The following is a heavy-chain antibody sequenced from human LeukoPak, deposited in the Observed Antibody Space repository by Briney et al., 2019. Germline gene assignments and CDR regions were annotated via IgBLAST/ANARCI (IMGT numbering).Heavy chain of an antibody. D-gene: IGHD1-26*01. CDR1: GGSFSGYY. Sequence: PSETLSLTCAVYGGSFSGYYWSWIRQPPGKGLEWIGEINHSGSTNYNPSLKSRVTISVDTSKNQFSLKLSSVTAADTAVYYCARDRVPRSFSDGGYAFDIWGQGTMVTVSS. CDR2: INHSGST. V-gene: IGHV4-34*01. CDR3: ARDRVPRSFSDGGYAFDI. J-gene: IGHJ3*02.